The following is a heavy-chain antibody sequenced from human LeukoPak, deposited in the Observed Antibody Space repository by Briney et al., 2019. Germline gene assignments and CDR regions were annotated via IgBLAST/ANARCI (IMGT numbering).Heavy chain of an antibody. V-gene: IGHV4-59*08. CDR3: ARLFDYDSSGHPDTFDI. J-gene: IGHJ3*02. CDR1: GDSISGYY. D-gene: IGHD3-22*01. CDR2: FHHTAGT. Sequence: AETLSLTCSVSGDSISGYYWSWIRQSPGRVREGIGYFHHTAGTIYNPSLQSRVTISIDTFRNHFVLKLNSLSAADTAVYFCARLFDYDSSGHPDTFDIWGQGQMVTVSS.